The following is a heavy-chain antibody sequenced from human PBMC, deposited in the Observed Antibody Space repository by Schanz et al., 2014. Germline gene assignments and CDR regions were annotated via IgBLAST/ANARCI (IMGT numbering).Heavy chain of an antibody. Sequence: EVQLVESGGDLVQPGGSLRLSCSASGFTFSTFAMHWVRQAPGKGLEWVSYISSSSSTRYYADSVKGRFTISRDNAKNSLFLQMNSLRAEDTAVYYCVRDSFFAFDYWGQGTLVTVSS. J-gene: IGHJ4*02. D-gene: IGHD3-3*01. V-gene: IGHV3-48*01. CDR2: ISSSSSTR. CDR1: GFTFSTFA. CDR3: VRDSFFAFDY.